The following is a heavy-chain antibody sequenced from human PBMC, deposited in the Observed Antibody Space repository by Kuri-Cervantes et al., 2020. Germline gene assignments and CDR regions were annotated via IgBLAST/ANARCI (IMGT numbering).Heavy chain of an antibody. V-gene: IGHV4-39*07. D-gene: IGHD5-24*01. CDR2: IYYSGST. CDR1: GGSISSSSYY. Sequence: SETLSLTCTVSGGSISSSSYYWGWIRQPPGKGLEWIGSIYYSGSTYYNPSLKSRVAMSVDTSKNQFSLKLSSVTAADTAVYYCARPIRATIFYWYFDLWGRGTLVTVSS. CDR3: ARPIRATIFYWYFDL. J-gene: IGHJ2*01.